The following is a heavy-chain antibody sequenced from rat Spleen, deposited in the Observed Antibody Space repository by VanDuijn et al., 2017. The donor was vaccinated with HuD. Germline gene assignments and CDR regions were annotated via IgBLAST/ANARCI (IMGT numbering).Heavy chain of an antibody. CDR2: ISYDGGST. Sequence: EVQLVESGGGLVQPGRSLRLSCAASGFTFSSSGMHWIRQAPTKGLEWVASISYDGGSTYYRDSVKGRFTISRDNAKSSLYLQMDSLRSEDTATYYCTTGYYDGYYLVFDYWGQGVMVTVSS. V-gene: IGHV5-19*01. CDR1: GFTFSSSG. CDR3: TTGYYDGYYLVFDY. J-gene: IGHJ2*01. D-gene: IGHD1-12*03.